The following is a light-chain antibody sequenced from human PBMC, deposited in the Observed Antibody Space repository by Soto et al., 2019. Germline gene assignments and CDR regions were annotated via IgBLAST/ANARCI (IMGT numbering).Light chain of an antibody. V-gene: IGLV4-60*03. J-gene: IGLJ2*01. CDR3: ETWDSNTVV. CDR1: SGHSSYI. CDR2: LEGSGSY. Sequence: QPVLTQSSSASASLGSSVKLTCTLSSGHSSYIIAWHQQQPGKAPRYLMKLEGSGSYNKGSGVPDRFSGSSSGADRYLTISNLQSEDEADYYRETWDSNTVVFGGGTKLTVL.